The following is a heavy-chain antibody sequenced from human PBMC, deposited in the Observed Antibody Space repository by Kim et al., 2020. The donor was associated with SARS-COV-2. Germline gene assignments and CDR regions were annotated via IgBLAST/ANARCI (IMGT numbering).Heavy chain of an antibody. J-gene: IGHJ4*02. CDR3: AKGGGGSPNDY. V-gene: IGHV3-7*01. Sequence: GGSLRLSCAGSGFTFSTFWVTWVRQAPGKGLEWVASINQDGSGKYYVDSVKGRFTISRDNAKNSLYLQIKRLRAEDTAVYYCAKGGGGSPNDYWGRGTLV. CDR2: INQDGSGK. CDR1: GFTFSTFW. D-gene: IGHD3-16*01.